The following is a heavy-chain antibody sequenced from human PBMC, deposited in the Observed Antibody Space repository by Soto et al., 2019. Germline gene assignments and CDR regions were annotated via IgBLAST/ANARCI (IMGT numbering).Heavy chain of an antibody. CDR3: ARHSPPMYDILTGTTLDPYYGMDV. J-gene: IGHJ6*02. V-gene: IGHV4-39*01. D-gene: IGHD3-9*01. CDR2: IYYSGST. CDR1: GGSISSSSYY. Sequence: SETLSLTCTVSGGSISSSSYYWGWIRQPPRKGLEWIGSIYYSGSTYYNPSLKSRVTISVDTSKNQFSLKLSSVTAADTAVYYCARHSPPMYDILTGTTLDPYYGMDVWGQGTTVT.